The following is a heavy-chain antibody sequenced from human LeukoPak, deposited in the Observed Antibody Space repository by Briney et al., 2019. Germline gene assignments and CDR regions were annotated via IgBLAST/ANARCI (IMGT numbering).Heavy chain of an antibody. CDR2: ISSSSYI. CDR3: ARGHSNYGDYFDY. Sequence: GGSPRLSCAASGFTFSSYTMNWVRQAPGKGLEWVSSISSSSYIYYADSVKGRFTISRDNAKSSLSLQMNSLRAEDTAVYYCARGHSNYGDYFDYWGQGTLVTVSS. D-gene: IGHD4-11*01. CDR1: GFTFSSYT. J-gene: IGHJ4*02. V-gene: IGHV3-21*01.